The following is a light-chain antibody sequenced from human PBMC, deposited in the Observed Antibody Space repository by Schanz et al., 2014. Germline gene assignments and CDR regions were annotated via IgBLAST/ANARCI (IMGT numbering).Light chain of an antibody. J-gene: IGLJ3*02. V-gene: IGLV2-14*01. Sequence: QSGLAQPAAVSGSPGQSITISCTGTSSDVGGYNYVSWYQQHPGKAPKLMIYDVTNRPSGVSNRFSGSKSGNTASLTISGLQAEDEADYHQKVFGGGTKLTVL. CDR2: DVT. CDR3: KV. CDR1: SSDVGGYNY.